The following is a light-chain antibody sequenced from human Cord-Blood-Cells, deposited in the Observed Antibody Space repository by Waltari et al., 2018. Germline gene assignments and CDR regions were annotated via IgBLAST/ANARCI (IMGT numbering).Light chain of an antibody. CDR3: SSYTSSSTWV. CDR2: DVS. J-gene: IGLJ3*02. Sequence: QSALTQPASVSGSPEQSITISCTGTSSDVGGYNYVSWYQQHPAKAPNFMICDVSKRPSGVSMRFSGSKAGNTASLTISELQAEDEADYYCSSYTSSSTWVFGGGTELTVL. CDR1: SSDVGGYNY. V-gene: IGLV2-14*01.